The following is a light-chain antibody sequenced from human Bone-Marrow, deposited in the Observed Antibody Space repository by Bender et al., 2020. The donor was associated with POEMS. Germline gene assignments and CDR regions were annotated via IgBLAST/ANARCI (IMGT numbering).Light chain of an antibody. V-gene: IGLV2-14*02. CDR1: SSDVGNFNL. Sequence: QSALTQPASVSGSPGQSITISCTGTSSDVGNFNLVSWYQQYPGKAPTLIIYDVTSRPSDISSRFSGSKSGNAASLTISGLQSEDEADYYCAAWEDSLNGWVFGGGTKLTVL. CDR2: DVT. J-gene: IGLJ3*02. CDR3: AAWEDSLNGWV.